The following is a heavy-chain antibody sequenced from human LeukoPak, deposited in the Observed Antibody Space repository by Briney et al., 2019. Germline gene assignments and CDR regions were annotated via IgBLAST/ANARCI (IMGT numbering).Heavy chain of an antibody. D-gene: IGHD1-7*01. Sequence: SETLSLTCAVYGGSFSGYYWGWIRQPPGKGLEWIGEINHSGRTNYNPSLKSRVTISVDTSKNQFSLKLSSVTAADTAVYYCARGPQITGTTKGYYYYYYYMDVWGKGTTVTVSS. CDR3: ARGPQITGTTKGYYYYYYYMDV. CDR2: INHSGRT. J-gene: IGHJ6*03. CDR1: GGSFSGYY. V-gene: IGHV4-34*01.